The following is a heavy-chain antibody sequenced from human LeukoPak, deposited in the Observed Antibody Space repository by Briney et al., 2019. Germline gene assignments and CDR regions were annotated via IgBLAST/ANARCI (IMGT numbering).Heavy chain of an antibody. CDR3: ARAVYSSGWYRVDY. CDR1: GGSISGYY. CDR2: IYSTGST. V-gene: IGHV4-4*07. J-gene: IGHJ4*02. Sequence: PSETLSLTCAVSGGSISGYYWGWIRQPAGKRLEWIGRIYSTGSTNYNPSLESRVTMSVDASKKQFSLKLSSVTAADTAVYYCARAVYSSGWYRVDYWGQGTLVTVSS. D-gene: IGHD6-19*01.